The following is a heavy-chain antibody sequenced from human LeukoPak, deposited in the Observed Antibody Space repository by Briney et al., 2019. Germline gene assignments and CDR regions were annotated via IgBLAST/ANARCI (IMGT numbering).Heavy chain of an antibody. Sequence: PSETLSLTCTVPGGSISGYSWSWVRQPPGEGLEWIGYVYYSGSTAYNPSLKSRVTISLDTSRNQFSLKLSSVTAADTAVYYCARALYFYDSGSYSYYFDYWGQGTLVTVSS. CDR3: ARALYFYDSGSYSYYFDY. V-gene: IGHV4-59*01. J-gene: IGHJ4*02. D-gene: IGHD3-10*01. CDR1: GGSISGYS. CDR2: VYYSGST.